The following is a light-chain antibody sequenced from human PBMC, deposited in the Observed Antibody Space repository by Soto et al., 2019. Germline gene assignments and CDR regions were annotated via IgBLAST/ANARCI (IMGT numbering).Light chain of an antibody. CDR2: AIT. V-gene: IGLV2-14*03. CDR3: CSYTTINTVV. J-gene: IGLJ1*01. CDR1: SSDVGGTNF. Sequence: QSALTQPASVSGSPGQSITISCTGTSSDVGGTNFLSWYQQHPDKAPNLLIYAITNRPSGVSNRFSGSKSGSTASLTISGLQTDDEADYFCCSYTTINTVVFGTGTKVTVL.